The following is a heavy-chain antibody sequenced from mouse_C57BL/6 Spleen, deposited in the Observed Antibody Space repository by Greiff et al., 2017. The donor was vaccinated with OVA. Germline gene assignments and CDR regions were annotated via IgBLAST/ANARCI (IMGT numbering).Heavy chain of an antibody. J-gene: IGHJ4*01. CDR1: GYTFTSYW. V-gene: IGHV1-50*01. CDR3: ARWGATKAMDY. D-gene: IGHD3-1*01. Sequence: QVQLQQPGAELVKPGASVKLSCKASGYTFTSYWMQWVKQRPGQGLEWIGEIDPSDSYTNYNQKFKGKATLTVDTSSSTAYMQLSSLTSEDSAVYYCARWGATKAMDYWGQGTSVTVSS. CDR2: IDPSDSYT.